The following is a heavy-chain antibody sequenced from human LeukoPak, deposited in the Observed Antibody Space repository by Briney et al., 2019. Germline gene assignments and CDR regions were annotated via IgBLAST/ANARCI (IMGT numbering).Heavy chain of an antibody. CDR1: GGTFSSYA. CDR2: IIPIFGTA. V-gene: IGHV1-69*05. D-gene: IGHD3-10*01. Sequence: SVKVSCKASGGTFSSYAISWVRQAPGQGLEWMGGIIPIFGTANYAQKFQGRVTITTDESTSTAYLELSSLRSEDTAVYYCARDGAFYGSGSYYARFDYWGQGTLVTVSS. CDR3: ARDGAFYGSGSYYARFDY. J-gene: IGHJ4*02.